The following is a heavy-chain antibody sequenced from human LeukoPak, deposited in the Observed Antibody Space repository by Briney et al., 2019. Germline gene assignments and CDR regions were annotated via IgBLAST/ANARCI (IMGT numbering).Heavy chain of an antibody. Sequence: GGSLRLSCAASGFIFSYYEMIWVRQAPGKGLEWLSYITSTGSTSHYGDSVKGRFTIARDNAKNSLYLQMNSLRAEDTAVYYCARSTDNYFDYWAQGTLVTVSS. CDR3: ARSTDNYFDY. V-gene: IGHV3-48*03. J-gene: IGHJ4*02. CDR2: ITSTGSTS. CDR1: GFIFSYYE. D-gene: IGHD1-1*01.